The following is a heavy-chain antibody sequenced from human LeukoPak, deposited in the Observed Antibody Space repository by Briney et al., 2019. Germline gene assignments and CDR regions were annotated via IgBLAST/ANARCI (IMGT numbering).Heavy chain of an antibody. Sequence: SETLSLTCTVSGGSFSSGSYYWSWIRQPPGKGLEWIGYIYYSGSTNYNPSLKSRVTISVDTSKNQFSLKLSSVTAADTAVYYCARVKIAAAGLDYWGQGTLVTVSS. D-gene: IGHD6-13*01. V-gene: IGHV4-61*01. J-gene: IGHJ4*02. CDR1: GGSFSSGSYY. CDR2: IYYSGST. CDR3: ARVKIAAAGLDY.